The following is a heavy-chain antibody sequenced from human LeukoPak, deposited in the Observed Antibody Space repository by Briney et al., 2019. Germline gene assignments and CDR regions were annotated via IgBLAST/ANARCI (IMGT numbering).Heavy chain of an antibody. V-gene: IGHV1-46*01. CDR1: GYTFTNYY. J-gene: IGHJ3*02. Sequence: GASVKVSCKASGYTFTNYYIHWVRQAPGQGLEWMGIINPSGGSTSYSQKFQGRVTMTEDTSTDTAYMELSSLRSEDTAVYYCATVRRYCSGGSCDAFDIWGQGTMVTVSS. CDR3: ATVRRYCSGGSCDAFDI. CDR2: INPSGGST. D-gene: IGHD2-15*01.